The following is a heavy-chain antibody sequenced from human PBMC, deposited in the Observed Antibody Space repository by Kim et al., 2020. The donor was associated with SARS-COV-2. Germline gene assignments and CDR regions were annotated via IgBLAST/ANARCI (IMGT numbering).Heavy chain of an antibody. J-gene: IGHJ6*02. Sequence: VKGRFTISRYTAKNSLYLQMNSLRAEDTAVYYCARDLADMTMVRGYGMDVWGQGTTVTVSS. CDR3: ARDLADMTMVRGYGMDV. V-gene: IGHV3-48*03. D-gene: IGHD3-10*01.